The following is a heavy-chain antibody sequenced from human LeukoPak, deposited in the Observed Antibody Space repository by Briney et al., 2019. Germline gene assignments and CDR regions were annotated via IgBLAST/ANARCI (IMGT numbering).Heavy chain of an antibody. CDR3: GPGWAAVDTR. J-gene: IGHJ4*02. CDR1: GGSFSNYF. Sequence: SVTLSLTCALYGGSFSNYFWFWIRQSPGKGLEWIGEINHSGNTNYNPSLKSRVTISIDTANNQFSLKLTSVTAADTAVYYCGPGWAAVDTRWGQGTLVAVSS. V-gene: IGHV4-34*01. D-gene: IGHD1-14*01. CDR2: INHSGNT.